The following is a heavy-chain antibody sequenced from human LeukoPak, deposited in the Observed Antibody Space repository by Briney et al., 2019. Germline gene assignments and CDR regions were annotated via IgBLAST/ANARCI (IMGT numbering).Heavy chain of an antibody. CDR2: ILPSGDKT. CDR3: AKRGMSGTKEFDY. Sequence: GGSLRLSCAASGFTFGTHGMSWVRQAPGKGLEWVAAILPSGDKTYYADSVKGRFTISRDNSKTTLYLQMNSLRAEDTAVYFCAKRGMSGTKEFDYWGQGSLVTVSS. J-gene: IGHJ4*02. D-gene: IGHD1-7*01. V-gene: IGHV3-23*01. CDR1: GFTFGTHG.